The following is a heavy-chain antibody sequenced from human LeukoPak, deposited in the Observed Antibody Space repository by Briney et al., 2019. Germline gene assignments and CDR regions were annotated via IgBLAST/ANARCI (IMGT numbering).Heavy chain of an antibody. D-gene: IGHD1-26*01. J-gene: IGHJ4*02. Sequence: SETLSLTCAVSGYSISSGYYWGWIRQPAGKGLEGIWSIYRSGSTYYNPSLKSRVTISVDTSKNQFSLKLSSVTAADTAVYYCARGSGSYYFDYWGQGTLVSVSS. CDR2: IYRSGST. CDR1: GYSISSGYY. V-gene: IGHV4-38-2*01. CDR3: ARGSGSYYFDY.